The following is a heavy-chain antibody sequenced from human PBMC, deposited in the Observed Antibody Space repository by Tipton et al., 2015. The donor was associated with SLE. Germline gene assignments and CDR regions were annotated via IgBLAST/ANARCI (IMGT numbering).Heavy chain of an antibody. V-gene: IGHV4-59*11. CDR3: ARGSVVADDY. CDR1: CASFSSHY. Sequence: LRLSCTVSCASFSSHYWNWLRQPPGKGLEWIGYIHYSRDINYNPSPKSRATISIDTSKNQLSLKLTSVTAADTAVYYCARGSVVADDYWGQGTLVTVSS. CDR2: IHYSRDI. D-gene: IGHD2-15*01. J-gene: IGHJ4*02.